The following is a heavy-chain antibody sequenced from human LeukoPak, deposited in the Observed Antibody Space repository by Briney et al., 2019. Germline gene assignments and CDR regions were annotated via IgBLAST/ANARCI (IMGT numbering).Heavy chain of an antibody. CDR2: IDPSSGGT. D-gene: IGHD1-14*01. CDR1: GYTFTGYG. CDR3: ARERYNTGFDP. V-gene: IGHV1-2*06. Sequence: ASVKVSCKASGYTFTGYGISWVRQAPGQGLEWMGRIDPSSGGTNYAQKFQGRVTMTRDTSISTAYMELSRLRSDDTAVYYCARERYNTGFDPWGQGALVTVSS. J-gene: IGHJ5*02.